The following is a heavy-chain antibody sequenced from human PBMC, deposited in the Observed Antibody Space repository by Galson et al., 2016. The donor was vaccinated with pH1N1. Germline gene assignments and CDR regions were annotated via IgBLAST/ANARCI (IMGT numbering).Heavy chain of an antibody. J-gene: IGHJ4*02. V-gene: IGHV1-69*01. CDR2: PIFKTS. D-gene: IGHD3-22*01. Sequence: PIFKTSNYAQKFQGRVTITADESMSTAYMELRSPRSEDTAIYYCAKDRYFDTSGYYFESYYWGQGTLVTVSS. CDR3: AKDRYFDTSGYYFESYY.